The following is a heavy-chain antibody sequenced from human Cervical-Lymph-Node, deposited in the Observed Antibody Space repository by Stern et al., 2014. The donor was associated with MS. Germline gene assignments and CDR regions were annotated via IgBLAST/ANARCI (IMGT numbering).Heavy chain of an antibody. CDR1: GYTFTNYG. D-gene: IGHD1-26*01. CDR2: INTYNGDT. V-gene: IGHV1-18*01. Sequence: QLVQSGAEVKKPGASVKVSCKASGYTFTNYGISWVRQAPGQGLEWMGWINTYNGDTNYAQHLQGRATMTTDKYTSTASMKMRSLRSDDTAVYNCAREWELRYWGEGTLVTVSS. CDR3: AREWELRY. J-gene: IGHJ4*02.